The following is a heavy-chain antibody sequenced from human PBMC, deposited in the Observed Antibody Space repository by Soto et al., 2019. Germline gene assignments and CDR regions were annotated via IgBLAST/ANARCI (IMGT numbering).Heavy chain of an antibody. CDR3: ARGAPVFIRH. D-gene: IGHD3-10*01. J-gene: IGHJ1*01. Sequence: SETLSLTCTVSGGSISSYYWSWIRQPPGKGLEWIGYIYHSGSTYYNPSLKSRVTISVDRSKNQFSLKLSSVTAADTAVYYCARGAPVFIRHWGQGTLVTVSS. CDR1: GGSISSYY. V-gene: IGHV4-59*12. CDR2: IYHSGST.